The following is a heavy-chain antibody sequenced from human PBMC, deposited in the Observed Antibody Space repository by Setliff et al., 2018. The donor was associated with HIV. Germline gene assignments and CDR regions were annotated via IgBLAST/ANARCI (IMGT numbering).Heavy chain of an antibody. CDR3: AKLGGSGSYSNAFDY. J-gene: IGHJ4*02. V-gene: IGHV3-7*03. Sequence: PGGSLRLSCAASGFTFSSYWMSWVRQAPGKGLEWVANIKQDGSEKYYVDSVKGRFTISRDNAKNSLYLQMNSLRAEDTAVYFCAKLGGSGSYSNAFDYWGQGTLVTVSS. CDR2: IKQDGSEK. D-gene: IGHD3-10*01. CDR1: GFTFSSYW.